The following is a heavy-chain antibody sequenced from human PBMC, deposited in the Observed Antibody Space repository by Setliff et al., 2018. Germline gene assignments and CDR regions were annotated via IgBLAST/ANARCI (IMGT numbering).Heavy chain of an antibody. CDR3: AKGGTYHYFDF. D-gene: IGHD1-1*01. CDR1: GGPFSGAS. CDR2: VYHSGTA. Sequence: NPSETLSLTCTVSGGPFSGASIWSWIRQPPGKGLEFIGYVYHSGTAKYDPSLESRAIMSVDASKNEISLKLKSVTAADTAVYYCAKGGTYHYFDFWGQGALVTVSS. V-gene: IGHV4-59*01. J-gene: IGHJ4*02.